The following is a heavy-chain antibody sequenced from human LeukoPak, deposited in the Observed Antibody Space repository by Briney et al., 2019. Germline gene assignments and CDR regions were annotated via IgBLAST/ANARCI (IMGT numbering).Heavy chain of an antibody. CDR1: GFTFSSYW. CDR2: IKQDGSEK. CDR3: VRDGDNSGYTN. V-gene: IGHV3-7*01. J-gene: IGHJ4*02. D-gene: IGHD3-22*01. Sequence: GGSLRLSCAASGFTFSSYWMHWVRQAPREGLEWVANIKQDGSEKYYVDSVKGRFTISRDNAKNSLYLQMTSLRAEDAAVYSCVRDGDNSGYTNWGQGTMVTVSS.